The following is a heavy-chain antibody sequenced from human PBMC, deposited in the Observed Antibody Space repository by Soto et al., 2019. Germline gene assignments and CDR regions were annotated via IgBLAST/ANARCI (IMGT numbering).Heavy chain of an antibody. V-gene: IGHV1-69*13. CDR1: GGTFDNYA. D-gene: IGHD2-15*01. CDR3: ARGLRTGNYGMDV. CDR2: IIPMFETV. J-gene: IGHJ6*02. Sequence: SVKVSCKASGGTFDNYAVSWVRQAPGQGLEWMGGIIPMFETVNYAQRFQGRLTIAADESTSTAYMGLTSLTSADTAIYFCARGLRTGNYGMDVWGQGTTVTVSS.